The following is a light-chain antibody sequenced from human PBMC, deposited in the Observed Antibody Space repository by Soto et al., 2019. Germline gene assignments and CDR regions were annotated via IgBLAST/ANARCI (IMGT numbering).Light chain of an antibody. CDR1: SGDVGAYNL. J-gene: IGLJ1*01. V-gene: IGLV2-14*01. CDR3: SSLTISGSQV. CDR2: EVS. Sequence: QSALTQPASVTGSPGQSVTVSCSGASGDVGAYNLVSWYQHHPGKAPKLVIYEVSNRPSGISNRFSGYKSGYTASLTIAGLQAEDEADYYCSSLTISGSQVFGTGTKLTVL.